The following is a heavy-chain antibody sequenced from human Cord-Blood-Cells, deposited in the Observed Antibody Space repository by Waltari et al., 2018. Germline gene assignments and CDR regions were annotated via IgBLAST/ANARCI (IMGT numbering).Heavy chain of an antibody. D-gene: IGHD3-10*01. Sequence: QVQLVQSGAEVKKPGASVKVSCKVSGYTLTELSMHWVRQAPGKGLEWMGGFDPEDGETIYAQKFQGRVTMTEDTSTDTAYMELSSLRSEDMAVYYCATVRITMVRGVIKGDYFDYWGQGTLVTVSS. CDR1: GYTLTELS. J-gene: IGHJ4*02. CDR3: ATVRITMVRGVIKGDYFDY. CDR2: FDPEDGET. V-gene: IGHV1-24*01.